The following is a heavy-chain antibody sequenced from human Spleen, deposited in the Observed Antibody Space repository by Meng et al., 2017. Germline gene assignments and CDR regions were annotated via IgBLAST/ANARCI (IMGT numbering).Heavy chain of an antibody. V-gene: IGHV3-53*01. J-gene: IGHJ4*02. CDR2: IYAGGYT. D-gene: IGHD3-3*02. CDR3: ARLELSTIDY. CDR1: GFTVNTNY. Sequence: GESLKISCAVSGFTVNTNYMSWVRQSPGKGLEWVSVIYAGGYTSSADSVKGRFTISRHNSENTLFLQMNSLRAEDTAVYYCARLELSTIDYWGQGTLVTVSS.